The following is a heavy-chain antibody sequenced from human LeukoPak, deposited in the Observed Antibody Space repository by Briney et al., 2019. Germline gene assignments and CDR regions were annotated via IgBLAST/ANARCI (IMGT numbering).Heavy chain of an antibody. V-gene: IGHV1-18*01. Sequence: ASVKVSCKASGYTFTSYGISWVRQAPGQGLEWMGWISAYNGNTNYAQKLQGRVTMTTDTSTSTAYMELRSLRSDDTAVYYCARATNYDSSGYYYAFDIWGQGTMVTVSS. J-gene: IGHJ3*02. CDR2: ISAYNGNT. CDR1: GYTFTSYG. D-gene: IGHD3-22*01. CDR3: ARATNYDSSGYYYAFDI.